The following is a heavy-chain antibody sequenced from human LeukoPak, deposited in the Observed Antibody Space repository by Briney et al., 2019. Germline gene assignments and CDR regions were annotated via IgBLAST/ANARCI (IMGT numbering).Heavy chain of an antibody. D-gene: IGHD3-16*02. CDR3: VRSYGLEGDY. Sequence: ASVKVSCKASGYSFTGYGVAWVRQAPGLGLEWMGWIAAYNGLTNYAENLQGRLTLSTDTSTSSAFMELRNLTSDDTAVYFCVRSYGLEGDYWGRGTLVTVSS. J-gene: IGHJ4*02. CDR2: IAAYNGLT. V-gene: IGHV1-18*01. CDR1: GYSFTGYG.